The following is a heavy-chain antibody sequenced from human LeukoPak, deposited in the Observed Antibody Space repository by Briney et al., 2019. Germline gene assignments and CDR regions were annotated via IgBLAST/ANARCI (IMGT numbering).Heavy chain of an antibody. CDR3: ARGSESYDYVWGSYRVDGMDV. CDR1: GFTFSSYW. J-gene: IGHJ6*02. D-gene: IGHD3-16*02. Sequence: GGSLRLSCAASGFTFSSYWMSWVRQAPGKGLEWVANIKQDGSEKYYVDSVKGRFTISRDNAKNSLYLQMNSLRAEDTAVYCCARGSESYDYVWGSYRVDGMDVWGQGTTVTVSS. V-gene: IGHV3-7*01. CDR2: IKQDGSEK.